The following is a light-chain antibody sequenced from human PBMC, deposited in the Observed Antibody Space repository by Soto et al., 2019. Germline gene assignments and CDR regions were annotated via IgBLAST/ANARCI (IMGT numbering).Light chain of an antibody. CDR1: QPFATD. J-gene: IGKJ1*01. V-gene: IGKV3-15*01. CDR2: GAS. CDR3: QQYKKWPRT. Sequence: EIVMTQSPATLSESAGERVTLSGRASQPFATDLAWYQQKVGQAPRLPIYGASTRATGIPARFSGSGSGTEFALTISSLQPEDFAVYYCQQYKKWPRTFGQGTKVDIK.